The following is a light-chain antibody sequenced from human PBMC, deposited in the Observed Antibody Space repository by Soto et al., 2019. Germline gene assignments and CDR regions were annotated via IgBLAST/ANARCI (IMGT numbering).Light chain of an antibody. CDR2: GAS. CDR3: QQYTGPPTT. CDR1: QTVSSHY. Sequence: EIILTQSPDTLSLSPGERATLSFRASQTVSSHYLAWCQQRPGQAPRLLIYGASTRAAGIPDRFSGSGSGTDFTLTITRLEPEDSAVYFCQQYTGPPTTFGQGTRLEIK. J-gene: IGKJ5*01. V-gene: IGKV3-20*01.